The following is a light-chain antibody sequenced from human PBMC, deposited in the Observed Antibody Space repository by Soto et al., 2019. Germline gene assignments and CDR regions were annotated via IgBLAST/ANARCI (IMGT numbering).Light chain of an antibody. J-gene: IGKJ3*01. Sequence: DIQMTQSPSSLSASVGDRVTITCRASQSISSYLNWYQQKPGKAPKLLIYAASSLQSGVPSRFSDSGSGTDFTLTISSLQPEDFATYDCQQSYSTPLTFGPGTKVDIK. CDR1: QSISSY. CDR2: AAS. V-gene: IGKV1-39*01. CDR3: QQSYSTPLT.